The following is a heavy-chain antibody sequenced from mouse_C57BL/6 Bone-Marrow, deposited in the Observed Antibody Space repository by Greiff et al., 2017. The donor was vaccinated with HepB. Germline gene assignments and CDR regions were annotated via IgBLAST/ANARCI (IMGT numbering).Heavy chain of an antibody. V-gene: IGHV1-19*01. CDR1: GYTFTDYY. J-gene: IGHJ1*03. D-gene: IGHD2-12*01. CDR3: ARSSAYYISPWYFDV. CDR2: INPYNGGT. Sequence: VQLQQSGPVLVKPGASVKMSCKASGYTFTDYYMNWVKQSHGKSLEWIGVINPYNGGTSYNQKFKGKATLTVDKSSSTAYMELNSLTSEDSAVYYCARSSAYYISPWYFDVWGTGTTVTVSS.